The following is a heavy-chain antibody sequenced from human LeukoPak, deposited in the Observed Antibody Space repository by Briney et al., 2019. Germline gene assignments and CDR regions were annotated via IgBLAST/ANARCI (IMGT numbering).Heavy chain of an antibody. D-gene: IGHD3-22*01. Sequence: PSETLSLTCAVYGGSFSGYYWSWIRQPPGKGLEWIGEINHSGSTNYNPSLKSRVTISVDTSKNQFSLKLSSVTAADTAVYYCARGHGRGVTMIVVVRPFDYWGQGTLVTVSS. CDR3: ARGHGRGVTMIVVVRPFDY. CDR2: INHSGST. CDR1: GGSFSGYY. V-gene: IGHV4-34*01. J-gene: IGHJ4*02.